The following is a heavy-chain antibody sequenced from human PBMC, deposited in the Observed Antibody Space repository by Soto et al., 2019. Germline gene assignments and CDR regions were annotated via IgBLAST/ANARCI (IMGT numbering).Heavy chain of an antibody. J-gene: IGHJ4*02. D-gene: IGHD6-6*01. CDR2: INHSGST. V-gene: IGHV4-34*01. CDR3: ARTSRFDY. CDR1: GGSFSNYY. Sequence: PSETLSLTCAVYGGSFSNYYWSWIRQPPGKGLEWIGEINHSGSTNYNPSLKSRVTMSVDTSKNQFSLKLSSVTAADTAVYYCARTSRFDYSGQGTLVTVSS.